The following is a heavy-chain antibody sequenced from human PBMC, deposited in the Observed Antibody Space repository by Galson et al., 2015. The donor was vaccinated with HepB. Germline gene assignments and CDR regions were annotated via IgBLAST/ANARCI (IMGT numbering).Heavy chain of an antibody. CDR1: GFTFSLYL. V-gene: IGHV3-7*03. D-gene: IGHD4-17*01. CDR3: ATHDYGDYSSIDY. CDR2: IKQDGSEK. Sequence: SLRRSCAASGFTFSLYLISWVRQAPGKRLDWVANIKQDGSEKYYVGSVKGRFTISRDNAKNSLFLQMNSLRAEDTAVYYCATHDYGDYSSIDYWGQGTLVTVSS. J-gene: IGHJ4*02.